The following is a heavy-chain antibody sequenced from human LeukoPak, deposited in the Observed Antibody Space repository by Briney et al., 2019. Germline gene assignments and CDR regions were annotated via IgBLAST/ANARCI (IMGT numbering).Heavy chain of an antibody. CDR1: GGSISSYY. V-gene: IGHV4-59*08. CDR3: ARSDTAMDYFDY. J-gene: IGHJ4*02. CDR2: IYYSGST. Sequence: SETLSLTCTVSGGSISSYYWSWIRLPPGKGLEWIGYIYYSGSTNYNPSLKSRVTISVDTSKNQFSLKLSSVTAADTAVYYCARSDTAMDYFDYWGQGTLVTVSS. D-gene: IGHD5-18*01.